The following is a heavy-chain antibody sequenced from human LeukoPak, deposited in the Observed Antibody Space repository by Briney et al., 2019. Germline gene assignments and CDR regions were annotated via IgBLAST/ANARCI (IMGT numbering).Heavy chain of an antibody. J-gene: IGHJ6*03. Sequence: PGGSLRLSCAASGFTFSTYWMYWVRQVPGKGLVWVSRINSDGSGTIYADSVKGRFTISRDNAKNTLYLQMNSLRAEDTAVYFCARDGYSYYMDVWGKGTTVTVSS. CDR3: ARDGYSYYMDV. CDR1: GFTFSTYW. V-gene: IGHV3-74*01. CDR2: INSDGSGT.